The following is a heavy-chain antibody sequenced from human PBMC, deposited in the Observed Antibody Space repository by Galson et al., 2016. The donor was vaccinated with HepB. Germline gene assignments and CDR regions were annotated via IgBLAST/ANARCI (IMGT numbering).Heavy chain of an antibody. V-gene: IGHV4-31*03. CDR1: GGSLSYGGSYY. D-gene: IGHD5-18*01. J-gene: IGHJ4*02. CDR3: AGGGRKGLWGYYFDY. CDR2: IYHLGNT. Sequence: TLSLTCTVSGGSLSYGGSYYWSWIRQHPGKGLEWIGYIYHLGNTYFNPSLKSRVTMSIDASKNQFSLKLSSVTAADTAVYYCAGGGRKGLWGYYFDYWGQGTLVPVSS.